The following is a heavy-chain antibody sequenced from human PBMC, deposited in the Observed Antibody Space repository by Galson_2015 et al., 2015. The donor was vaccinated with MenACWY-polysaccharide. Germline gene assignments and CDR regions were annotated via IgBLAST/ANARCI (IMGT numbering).Heavy chain of an antibody. Sequence: SLRLSCAASGFTFSSYEMNWVRQAPGKGLEWVSYISGGNTIYYADSVKGRFTISRDNAKNSLYLQTNSLRAEDTAIYYCARTAASHPFDSRGQGTLVTVSS. CDR3: ARTAASHPFDS. CDR2: ISGGNTI. D-gene: IGHD6-6*01. J-gene: IGHJ4*02. CDR1: GFTFSSYE. V-gene: IGHV3-48*03.